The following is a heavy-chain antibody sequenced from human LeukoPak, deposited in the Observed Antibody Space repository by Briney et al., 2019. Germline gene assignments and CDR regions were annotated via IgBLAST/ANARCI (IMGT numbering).Heavy chain of an antibody. CDR3: AKFDVESAFEERDVPRVHVY. CDR1: GGSFGHFF. CDR2: IKHSGIT. D-gene: IGHD2-8*01. Sequence: SETLSLTCAVNGGSFGHFFWTRIRQSPGKGLEWIGEIKHSGITKSNPSLASRLSLSLDTTKNVFSLKLRSVSAADAAIYYCAKFDVESAFEERDVPRVHVYWGQGTPVIVSS. V-gene: IGHV4-34*01. J-gene: IGHJ4*02.